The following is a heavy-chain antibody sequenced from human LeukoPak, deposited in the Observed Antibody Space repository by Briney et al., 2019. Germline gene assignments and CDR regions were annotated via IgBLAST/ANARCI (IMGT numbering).Heavy chain of an antibody. CDR1: GGSINSGSDY. D-gene: IGHD1-26*01. V-gene: IGHV4-61*02. CDR2: INRSGST. Sequence: SETLSLTCTVSGGSINSGSDYWTWIRQPPGKGLEWVGRINRSGSTNYRPSLKSRVTISVDTSKNQFSLNLNSVTAADTAVYYCARNSLGAIDYWGQGTLVTVSS. J-gene: IGHJ4*02. CDR3: ARNSLGAIDY.